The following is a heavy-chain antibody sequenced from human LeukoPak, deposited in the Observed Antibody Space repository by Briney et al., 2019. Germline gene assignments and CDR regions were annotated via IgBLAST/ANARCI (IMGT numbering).Heavy chain of an antibody. J-gene: IGHJ5*02. CDR3: AEDWGSSGWYNWFDP. CDR2: ISGSGGST. D-gene: IGHD6-19*01. Sequence: PGGSLRLSCAASGFTFSSYAMSWVRQAPGKGLEWVSAISGSGGSTYYADSVKGRFTISRDNSKNTLYLQMNSLRAEDTAVYYCAEDWGSSGWYNWFDPWGQGTLVTVSS. CDR1: GFTFSSYA. V-gene: IGHV3-23*01.